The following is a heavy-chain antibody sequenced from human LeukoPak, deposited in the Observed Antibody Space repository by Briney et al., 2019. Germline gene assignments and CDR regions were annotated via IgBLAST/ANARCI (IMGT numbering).Heavy chain of an antibody. CDR3: AKDGVGGSGNYFDY. CDR2: ISYDGSNK. Sequence: GGSLRLSCAASGFTFSSYGMHWVRQAPGKGLEWVAVISYDGSNKYYADSVKGRFTISRDNSKNTLYLQMNSLRAEDTAVYYCAKDGVGGSGNYFDYWGQGTLVTVSS. V-gene: IGHV3-30*18. CDR1: GFTFSSYG. J-gene: IGHJ4*02. D-gene: IGHD2-15*01.